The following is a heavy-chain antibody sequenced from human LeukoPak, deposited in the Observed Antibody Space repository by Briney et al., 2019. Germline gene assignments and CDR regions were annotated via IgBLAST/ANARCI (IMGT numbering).Heavy chain of an antibody. Sequence: PSETLSLTCTVSGVSISSSNSYWGWIRQPPGKGLEWIGSIYYSGNTYYNASLKSQVSISIGTSKNQFSLKLTSVTAADTAAYYCARQTGSGLFILPGGQGTLVTVSS. CDR3: ARQTGSGLFILP. CDR1: GVSISSSNSY. D-gene: IGHD3/OR15-3a*01. CDR2: IYYSGNT. J-gene: IGHJ4*02. V-gene: IGHV4-39*01.